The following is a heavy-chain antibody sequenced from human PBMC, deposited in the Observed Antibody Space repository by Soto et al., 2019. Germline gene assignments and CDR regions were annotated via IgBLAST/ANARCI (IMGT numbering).Heavy chain of an antibody. Sequence: SETLSLTCAVSGGSISSSNWWSWVRQTPGKGLEWIGEIYHSGSTNYNPSLKSRVTISVDKSKNQFSLKLSSVTAADTAVYYCARWSIVGANRFDYWGQGTLVTV. J-gene: IGHJ4*02. D-gene: IGHD1-26*01. V-gene: IGHV4-4*02. CDR3: ARWSIVGANRFDY. CDR1: GGSISSSNW. CDR2: IYHSGST.